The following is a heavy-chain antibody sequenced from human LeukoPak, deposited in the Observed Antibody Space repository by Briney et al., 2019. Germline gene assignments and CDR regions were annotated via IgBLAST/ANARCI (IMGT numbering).Heavy chain of an antibody. Sequence: GGSLSLSCAASGFTFSGYAMSWFRQAPGKVLEWVSAISGSGGSTYYADSVKGRFTISRDNSKNTLYLQMNSLRAEDTAVYYCATLGGTTGTRFDYWGQGTLVTVSS. V-gene: IGHV3-23*01. CDR2: ISGSGGST. J-gene: IGHJ4*02. D-gene: IGHD1-14*01. CDR1: GFTFSGYA. CDR3: ATLGGTTGTRFDY.